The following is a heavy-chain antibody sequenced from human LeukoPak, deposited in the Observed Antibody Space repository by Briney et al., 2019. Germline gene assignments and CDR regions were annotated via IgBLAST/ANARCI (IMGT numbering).Heavy chain of an antibody. J-gene: IGHJ4*02. CDR3: AKESTGTTDEDY. D-gene: IGHD1-1*01. CDR2: T. Sequence: GGSLRLSCAASGFTFSTFSMSWVRQASGKGLEWVSTTDYADSVKGRFTISRDNSKNTLYLQVNSLRAEDTAAYYCAKESTGTTDEDYWGQGTLVTVSS. V-gene: IGHV3-23*01. CDR1: GFTFSTFS.